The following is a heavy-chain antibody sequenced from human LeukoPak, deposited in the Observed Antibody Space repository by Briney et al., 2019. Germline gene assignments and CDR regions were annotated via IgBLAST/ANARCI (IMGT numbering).Heavy chain of an antibody. CDR3: ARGSLIVVVIPSNWFDP. CDR2: INHSGGT. CDR1: GGSFSGYY. V-gene: IGHV4-34*01. D-gene: IGHD3-22*01. Sequence: SETLSLTCAVYGGSFSGYYWSWIRQPPGKGLEWIGEINHSGGTNYNPSLKSRVTISVDTSKNQFSLKLSSVTAADTAVYYCARGSLIVVVIPSNWFDPWGQGTLVTVSS. J-gene: IGHJ5*02.